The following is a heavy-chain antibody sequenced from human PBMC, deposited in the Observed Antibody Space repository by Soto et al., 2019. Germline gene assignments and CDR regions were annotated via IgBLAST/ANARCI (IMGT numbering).Heavy chain of an antibody. V-gene: IGHV4-34*01. D-gene: IGHD3-10*01. CDR3: ARRGYYGSGSHISQGYYGMDV. CDR1: GGSFSGYY. J-gene: IGHJ6*02. CDR2: INHSGST. Sequence: SETLSLTCAVYGGSFSGYYWSWIRQPPGKGLEWIGEINHSGSTNYNPSLKSRVTISVDTSKNQFSLKLSSVTAADTAVYYCARRGYYGSGSHISQGYYGMDVWGQGTTVTVSS.